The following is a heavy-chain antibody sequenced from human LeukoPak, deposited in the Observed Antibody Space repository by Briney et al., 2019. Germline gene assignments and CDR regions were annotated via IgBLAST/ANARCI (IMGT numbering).Heavy chain of an antibody. D-gene: IGHD6-25*01. CDR2: IIPIFGTA. Sequence: SVKVSCKASGGTFSSYAISWVRQAPGQGLEWMGGIIPIFGTANYAQKFQGRVTITADESTSTAYMELSSLRSVDTAVYYCAPNYSSGPVAFDIWGQGTMVTVSS. V-gene: IGHV1-69*13. CDR3: APNYSSGPVAFDI. CDR1: GGTFSSYA. J-gene: IGHJ3*02.